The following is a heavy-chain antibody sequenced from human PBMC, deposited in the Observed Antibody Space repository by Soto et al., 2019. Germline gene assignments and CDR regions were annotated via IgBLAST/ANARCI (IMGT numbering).Heavy chain of an antibody. D-gene: IGHD2-2*01. CDR1: GGTFSSYA. CDR2: IIPIFGTA. J-gene: IGHJ6*02. V-gene: IGHV1-69*13. CDR3: ARANNRVVPAALTKYGMDV. Sequence: GPPVKVSCKASGGTFSSYAISWVRQAPGQGLEWMGGIIPIFGTANYAQKFQGRVTITADESTSTAYMELSSLRSEDTAVYYCARANNRVVPAALTKYGMDVWGQGTTVTVSS.